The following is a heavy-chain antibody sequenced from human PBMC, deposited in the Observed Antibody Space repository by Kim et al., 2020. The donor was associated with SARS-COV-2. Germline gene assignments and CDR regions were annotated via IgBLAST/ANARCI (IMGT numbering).Heavy chain of an antibody. D-gene: IGHD2-15*01. J-gene: IGHJ5*02. Sequence: SETLSLTCTVSGDSISSYYWSWIRQPPGKGLEWIGYIYYSGSTNYNPSLKSRVTISVDTSKNQFSLKLTSVTAADTAVYYCARGARFYSSWGQGTLVTVS. CDR2: IYYSGST. CDR3: ARGARFYSS. V-gene: IGHV4-59*01. CDR1: GDSISSYY.